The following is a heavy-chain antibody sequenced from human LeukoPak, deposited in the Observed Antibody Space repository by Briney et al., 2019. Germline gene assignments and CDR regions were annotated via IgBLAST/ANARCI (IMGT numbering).Heavy chain of an antibody. Sequence: KPSETLSLTCTVSGGSISGYYWSWIRQPPGKGLEWIGYIYYSGSTNYNPSLKSRVTISVDTSKNQFSLKLSSVTAADTAVYYCARENYGMDVWGQGTTVTVSS. CDR2: IYYSGST. V-gene: IGHV4-59*01. CDR1: GGSISGYY. J-gene: IGHJ6*02. CDR3: ARENYGMDV.